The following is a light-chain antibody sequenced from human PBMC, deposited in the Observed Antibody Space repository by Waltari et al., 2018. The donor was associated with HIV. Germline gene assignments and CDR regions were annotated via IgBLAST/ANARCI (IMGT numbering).Light chain of an antibody. V-gene: IGLV2-14*03. Sequence: AVTQPASVSGLPGQSTTISCTGGDRDFGLYNFVSWYQQHSGKPPKLILYDVDSRSSGVSDRFSGAISGNTASLTISELRAEDEAHYYCASFTADNTVLFGGGTEVTVL. J-gene: IGLJ3*02. CDR1: DRDFGLYNF. CDR2: DVD. CDR3: ASFTADNTVL.